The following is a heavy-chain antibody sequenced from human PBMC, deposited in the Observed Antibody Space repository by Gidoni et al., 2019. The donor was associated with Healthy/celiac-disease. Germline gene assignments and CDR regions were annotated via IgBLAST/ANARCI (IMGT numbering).Heavy chain of an antibody. J-gene: IGHJ4*02. CDR2: ISWNSGSI. D-gene: IGHD6-13*01. V-gene: IGHV3-9*01. CDR1: VFPFHDYA. CDR3: AKDALQAAAGPFDY. Sequence: ELQLVESGGGLVQPGRSLRLSCASSVFPFHDYAMHCVRQAPGKVLEWVSGISWNSGSIGYADSVKGRFTISRDNAKNSLYLQMNSLRAEDTALYYCAKDALQAAAGPFDYWGQGTLVTVSS.